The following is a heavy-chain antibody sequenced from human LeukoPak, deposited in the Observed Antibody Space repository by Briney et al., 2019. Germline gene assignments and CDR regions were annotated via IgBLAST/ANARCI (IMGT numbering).Heavy chain of an antibody. Sequence: GGSLRLSCAASGFSFSSYWMSWVRQAPGKGPEWVANIMEDGSEEYYVDSVKGRFTISRDNAKNSLYLQMNSLRAEDKAVYYCARDPTMVRGVNPSDYWGQGTMVTVSS. V-gene: IGHV3-7*01. CDR1: GFSFSSYW. CDR2: IMEDGSEE. J-gene: IGHJ4*02. CDR3: ARDPTMVRGVNPSDY. D-gene: IGHD3-10*01.